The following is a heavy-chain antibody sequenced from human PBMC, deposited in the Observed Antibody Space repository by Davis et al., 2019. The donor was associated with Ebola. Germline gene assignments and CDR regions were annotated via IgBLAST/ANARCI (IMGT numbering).Heavy chain of an antibody. V-gene: IGHV3-21*01. CDR2: ISSSSSYI. CDR1: GFTFSSYS. CDR3: AREGITILDY. J-gene: IGHJ4*02. Sequence: GESLKISCAASGFTFSSYSMNWVRQAPGKGLEWVSSISSSSSYIYYADSVKGRFTISRDNAKNSLYLQMNSLRDEDTAVYYCAREGITILDYWGQGTLVTVSS. D-gene: IGHD3-3*01.